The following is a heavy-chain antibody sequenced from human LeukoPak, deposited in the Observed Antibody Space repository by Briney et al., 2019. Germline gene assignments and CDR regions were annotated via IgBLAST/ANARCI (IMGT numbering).Heavy chain of an antibody. CDR3: AKGGIVDPIGYYYYMDV. D-gene: IGHD1-26*01. Sequence: PGGSLRLSCAASGFTFSSYSMNWVRQAPGKGLEWVSYISSSSSTTYYADSVKGRFTISRDNSKNTLYLQMNSLRAEDTAVYYCAKGGIVDPIGYYYYMDVWGKGTTVTVSS. CDR2: ISSSSSTT. J-gene: IGHJ6*03. CDR1: GFTFSSYS. V-gene: IGHV3-48*01.